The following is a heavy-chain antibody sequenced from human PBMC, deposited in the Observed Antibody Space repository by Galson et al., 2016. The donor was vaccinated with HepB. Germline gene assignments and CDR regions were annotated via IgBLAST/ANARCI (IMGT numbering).Heavy chain of an antibody. CDR2: INPSGDRT. CDR1: GYY. J-gene: IGHJ4*02. D-gene: IGHD2-15*01. CDR3: ARGVGGLYYLDY. V-gene: IGHV1-46*01. Sequence: SVKVSCKASGYYVYWVRQAPGQGLEWMGIINPSGDRTSYAQRLQGRVIMTRDTSTSTVYMELSSLRSEDTAVYYCARGVGGLYYLDYWGQGTLVSVSS.